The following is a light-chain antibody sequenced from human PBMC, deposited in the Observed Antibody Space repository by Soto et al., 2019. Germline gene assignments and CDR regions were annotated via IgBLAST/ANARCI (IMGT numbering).Light chain of an antibody. J-gene: IGKJ1*01. CDR2: GAS. V-gene: IGKV3-20*01. Sequence: EIVLTQSPGTLSLSPGERATLSCRASQSVSSSYLAWYQQKPGQAPRLLIYGASSRATGIPDRFSGSGSGTEFTLTISRLEPEDCAVYYCQQYGSSPQTFGQGTKVEIK. CDR3: QQYGSSPQT. CDR1: QSVSSSY.